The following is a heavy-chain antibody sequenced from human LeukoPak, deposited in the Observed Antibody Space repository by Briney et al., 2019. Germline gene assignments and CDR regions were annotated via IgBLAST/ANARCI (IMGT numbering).Heavy chain of an antibody. Sequence: MTSETLSLTCTVSGGSISSGGYSWSWIRQPPGKGLEWIGYIYHSGSTYYNPSLKSRVTISVDRSKNQFSLKLSSVTAADTAVYYCASYDSSGYYTLDYWGQGTLVTVSS. V-gene: IGHV4-30-2*01. CDR3: ASYDSSGYYTLDY. CDR2: IYHSGST. J-gene: IGHJ4*02. CDR1: GGSISSGGYS. D-gene: IGHD3-22*01.